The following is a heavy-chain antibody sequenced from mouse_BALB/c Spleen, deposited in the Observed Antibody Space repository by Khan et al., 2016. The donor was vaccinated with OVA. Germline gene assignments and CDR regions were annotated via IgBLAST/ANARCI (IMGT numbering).Heavy chain of an antibody. J-gene: IGHJ2*01. CDR1: GYSITSGYG. CDR2: ISYSGST. CDR3: ARTARIKY. D-gene: IGHD1-2*01. V-gene: IGHV3-2*02. Sequence: SGPGLVKPSQSLSLTCTVTGYSITSGYGWNWIRQFPGNKLEWMGYISYSGSTNYNPSLKSRISITRDTSKNQFFLQLNSVTTEDTATYYCARTARIKYWGHGTTLTVSS.